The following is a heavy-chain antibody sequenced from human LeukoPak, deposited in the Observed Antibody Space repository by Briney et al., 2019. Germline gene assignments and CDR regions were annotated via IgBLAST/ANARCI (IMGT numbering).Heavy chain of an antibody. CDR3: ARGDRSYWFDP. J-gene: IGHJ5*02. CDR2: IIPILGIA. CDR1: GGTFSSYT. V-gene: IGHV1-69*02. D-gene: IGHD2-21*02. Sequence: GASVKVSCKASGGTFSSYTISWVRQAPGQGLEWMGRIIPILGIANYAQKFQGRVTITADKSTSTAYMELSSLRSEDTAVYYCARGDRSYWFDPWGQGTLVTVSS.